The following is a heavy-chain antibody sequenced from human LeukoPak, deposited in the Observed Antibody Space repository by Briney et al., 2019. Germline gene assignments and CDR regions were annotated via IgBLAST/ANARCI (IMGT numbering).Heavy chain of an antibody. Sequence: GGSLRLSCSVSGFTFISYSMTWVRQAPGKGLEWVSCISSSSSYIYYADSVKGRFTISRDNAKNSLYLQMNSLRAEDTAVYYCARAHNWKYGSFDFWGQGTLVTVSS. J-gene: IGHJ4*02. CDR2: ISSSSSYI. CDR1: GFTFISYS. V-gene: IGHV3-21*01. CDR3: ARAHNWKYGSFDF. D-gene: IGHD1-7*01.